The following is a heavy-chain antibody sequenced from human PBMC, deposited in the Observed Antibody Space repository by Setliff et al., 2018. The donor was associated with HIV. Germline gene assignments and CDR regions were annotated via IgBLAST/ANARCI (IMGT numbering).Heavy chain of an antibody. CDR2: IYYSGST. Sequence: SETLSLTCTVSGGSISSSSYYWGWIRQPPGKGLEWIGSIYYSGSTYYNPSLKSRVTISVDTSKNQFSLKLSSVTAADTAVYYCARGSSNTWYYYFDSWGQGALVTVSS. CDR3: ARGSSNTWYYYFDS. V-gene: IGHV4-39*07. J-gene: IGHJ4*02. D-gene: IGHD6-13*01. CDR1: GGSISSSSYY.